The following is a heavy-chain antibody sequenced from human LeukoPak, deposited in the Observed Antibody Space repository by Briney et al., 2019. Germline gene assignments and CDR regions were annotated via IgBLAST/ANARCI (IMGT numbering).Heavy chain of an antibody. CDR1: GGSISSYY. CDR3: ARSGVVGATWGGWFDP. Sequence: PSETLSLTCTVSGGSISSYYWSWIRQPPGKGLEWIGYIYYSGSTNYNPSLKSRVTISVDTSKNQFSLKLSFVTAADTAVYYCARSGVVGATWGGWFDPWGQGTLVTVSS. D-gene: IGHD1-26*01. CDR2: IYYSGST. V-gene: IGHV4-59*01. J-gene: IGHJ5*02.